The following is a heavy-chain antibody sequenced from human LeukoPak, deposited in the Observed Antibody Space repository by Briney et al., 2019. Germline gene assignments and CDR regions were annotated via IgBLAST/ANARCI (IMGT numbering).Heavy chain of an antibody. J-gene: IGHJ6*02. CDR2: IGSSSSYT. CDR1: GFTFSSYA. V-gene: IGHV3-21*05. CDR3: ARAPHYSNYGPYYYGMDV. D-gene: IGHD4-11*01. Sequence: PGGSLRLSCAASGFTFSSYAMSWVRQAPGKGLEWVSCIGSSSSYTDYADSVKGRLTISRDNAKNSLYLQMNSLRAEDTAVYYCARAPHYSNYGPYYYGMDVWGQGTTVTVSS.